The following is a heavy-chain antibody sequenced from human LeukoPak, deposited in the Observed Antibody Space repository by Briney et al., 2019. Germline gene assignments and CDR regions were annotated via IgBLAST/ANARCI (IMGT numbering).Heavy chain of an antibody. Sequence: SVKVSCNPSGGSFTSPAISRVREAPGQGLEWMGRTIPVLGVVNYAQKFQGRVTITADKSTSTAYMELSSLTSEDTAVYYCGRVQLAGSTIDYWGQGTLVTVSS. CDR3: GRVQLAGSTIDY. D-gene: IGHD1-26*01. CDR2: TIPVLGVV. V-gene: IGHV1-69*04. CDR1: GGSFTSPA. J-gene: IGHJ4*02.